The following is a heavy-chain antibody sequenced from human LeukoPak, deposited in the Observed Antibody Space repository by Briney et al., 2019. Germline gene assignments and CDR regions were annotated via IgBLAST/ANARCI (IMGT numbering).Heavy chain of an antibody. CDR3: ARDAVLRFLEWLPHPGYAFDI. D-gene: IGHD3-3*01. CDR1: GFTFSSYA. Sequence: PGRSLRLSCAASGFTFSSYAMHWVRQAPGKGLEWVAVISYDGSNKYYADSVKGRFTISRDNSKNTLYLQMNSLRAEDTAVYYCARDAVLRFLEWLPHPGYAFDIWGQGTMVTVSS. V-gene: IGHV3-30-3*01. J-gene: IGHJ3*02. CDR2: ISYDGSNK.